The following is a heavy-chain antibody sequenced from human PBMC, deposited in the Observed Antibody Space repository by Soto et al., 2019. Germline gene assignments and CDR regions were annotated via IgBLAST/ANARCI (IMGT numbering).Heavy chain of an antibody. D-gene: IGHD1-20*01. CDR3: ARGVTGRLTQGVVLFY. V-gene: IGHV1-69*02. J-gene: IGHJ4*02. CDR2: IIPLLDIT. CDR1: VGTFGTYT. Sequence: QVQLVQSGAEVKKPGSSVKVSCKPSVGTFGTYTISWVRQTPGQGLEWMGRIIPLLDITHYAQKFQGRVTFTADKSTTTAYMELSSLSSADTAVYYCARGVTGRLTQGVVLFYWGQGTLVTVSS.